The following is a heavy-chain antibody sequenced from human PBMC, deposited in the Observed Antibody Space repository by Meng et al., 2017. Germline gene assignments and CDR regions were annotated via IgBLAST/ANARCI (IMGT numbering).Heavy chain of an antibody. V-gene: IGHV3-20*04. CDR2: INWNGGST. Sequence: GESLKISCAASGFTFDDYGMSWVRQAPGKGLEWVSGINWNGGSTGYADSVKGRFTISRDNAKNSLYLQMNSLIAEDTAWYYCARGRMMSTFGGDKWGQGTLVTVSS. CDR1: GFTFDDYG. J-gene: IGHJ4*02. CDR3: ARGRMMSTFGGDK. D-gene: IGHD3-16*01.